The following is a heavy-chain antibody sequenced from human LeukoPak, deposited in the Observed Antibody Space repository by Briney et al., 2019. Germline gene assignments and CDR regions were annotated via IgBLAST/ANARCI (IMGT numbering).Heavy chain of an antibody. CDR3: ARDWGGYCSRTSCTGDYFDY. D-gene: IGHD2-2*01. Sequence: GGSLRLSCAASGFTFSSYGMHWVRQAPGKGLEWVAVISYDGSNKYYADSVKGRFTISRDNSKNTLYLQMNSLRAEDTAVYYCARDWGGYCSRTSCTGDYFDYWGQGTLVTVSS. CDR2: ISYDGSNK. CDR1: GFTFSSYG. V-gene: IGHV3-30*03. J-gene: IGHJ4*02.